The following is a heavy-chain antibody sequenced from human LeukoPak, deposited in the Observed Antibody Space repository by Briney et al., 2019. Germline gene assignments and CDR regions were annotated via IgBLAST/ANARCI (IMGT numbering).Heavy chain of an antibody. V-gene: IGHV3-30-3*01. CDR3: ARDMYDNGWSSFDY. J-gene: IGHJ4*02. Sequence: PGRSLRLSCAASGFTFSNYAMHWVRQAPGKGLEWVAVISFDGTNKYYANSVQGRFTISRDNSKNTLYLQMNSLRAEDTALYYYARDMYDNGWSSFDYWGQGTLVTVSS. D-gene: IGHD3-10*01. CDR1: GFTFSNYA. CDR2: ISFDGTNK.